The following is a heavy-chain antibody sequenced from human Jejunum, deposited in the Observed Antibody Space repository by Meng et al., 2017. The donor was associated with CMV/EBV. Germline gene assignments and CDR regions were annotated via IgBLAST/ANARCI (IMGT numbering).Heavy chain of an antibody. CDR1: GYPFSNYG. D-gene: IGHD1-26*01. V-gene: IGHV1-18*01. CDR3: AREADGATFDY. Sequence: QVQLVPSGAEGRKPGASGKVSCKASGYPFSNYGMSWVRQAPGQGLEWMGWISAYNGDTNYAQKFQGRVSMTTDTSTSTAYMELRSLRSDDTAVYYCAREADGATFDYWGQGTLVTVAS. CDR2: ISAYNGDT. J-gene: IGHJ4*02.